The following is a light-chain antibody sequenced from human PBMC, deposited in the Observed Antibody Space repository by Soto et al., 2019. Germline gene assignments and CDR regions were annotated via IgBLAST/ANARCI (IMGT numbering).Light chain of an antibody. Sequence: QSVLTQPPSASGTPGQRVTISCSGSSSNIGINSINWYRQLPGTASKLLIYSNYQRPSGVPDRFSGSKSGTSASLAISRLQSEDEADYYCAAWDDSLNGGVFGGGTKLTVL. V-gene: IGLV1-44*01. CDR2: SNY. CDR3: AAWDDSLNGGV. J-gene: IGLJ3*02. CDR1: SSNIGINS.